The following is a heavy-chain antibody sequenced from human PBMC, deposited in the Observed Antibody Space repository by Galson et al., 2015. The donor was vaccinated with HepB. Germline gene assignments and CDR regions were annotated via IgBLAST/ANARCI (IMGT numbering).Heavy chain of an antibody. CDR2: ISGSGGST. J-gene: IGHJ6*03. Sequence: SLRLSCAASGFTFSSYAMSWVRQAPGKGLEWVSAISGSGGSTYYADSVKGRFTISRDNSKNTLYLQMNSLRAEDTAVYYCAKDSTDYYYYYYMDVWGKGTTVTVSS. CDR3: AKDSTDYYYYYYMDV. V-gene: IGHV3-23*01. CDR1: GFTFSSYA.